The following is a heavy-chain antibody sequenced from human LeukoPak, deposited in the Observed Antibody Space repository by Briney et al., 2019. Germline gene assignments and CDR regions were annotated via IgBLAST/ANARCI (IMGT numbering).Heavy chain of an antibody. D-gene: IGHD3-22*01. Sequence: RGSLRLSCAASGFTFSSYSMNWVRQAPGKGLEWVSSIPSDGSNKYYADSVKGRFTISRDDSKNTLYLQMNSLRAEDTAVYYCASDHRSYYARSGAFDIWGQGTMVTVSS. CDR3: ASDHRSYYARSGAFDI. V-gene: IGHV3-30*04. CDR1: GFTFSSYS. CDR2: IPSDGSNK. J-gene: IGHJ3*02.